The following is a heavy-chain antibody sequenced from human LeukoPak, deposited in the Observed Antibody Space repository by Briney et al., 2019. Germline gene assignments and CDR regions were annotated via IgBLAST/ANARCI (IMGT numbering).Heavy chain of an antibody. Sequence: PGGSLRLSCAASGFNFGIYWMNWVRQAPGKGLQWVANIKTDGSEKYYVDSVKGRFTISRDNAKNSLYLQMNSLRAEDTAVYYCATYSSLNRREFQFWGQGTLLTVSS. J-gene: IGHJ1*01. CDR1: GFNFGIYW. V-gene: IGHV3-7*01. CDR2: IKTDGSEK. CDR3: ATYSSLNRREFQF. D-gene: IGHD3-22*01.